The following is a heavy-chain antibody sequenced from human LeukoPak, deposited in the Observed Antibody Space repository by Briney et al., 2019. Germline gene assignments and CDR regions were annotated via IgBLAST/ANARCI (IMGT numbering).Heavy chain of an antibody. CDR1: GVSFSGYH. V-gene: IGHV4-34*01. D-gene: IGHD5-18*01. Sequence: SETLSLTCAVNGVSFSGYHWSWIRQSPGKGLECIGEITHTGSINYNPSLKRRVTFSVDMSKNQFSLNLTSVTAGDTAIYYCARRSRLACYGWQYWAQGTLVTVSP. CDR2: ITHTGSI. CDR3: ARRSRLACYGWQY. J-gene: IGHJ4*02.